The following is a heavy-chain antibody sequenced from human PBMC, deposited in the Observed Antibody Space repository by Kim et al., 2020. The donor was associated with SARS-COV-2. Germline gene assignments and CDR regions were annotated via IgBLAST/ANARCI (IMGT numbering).Heavy chain of an antibody. CDR2: IYHSGST. CDR1: GGSISSGGYS. V-gene: IGHV4-30-2*01. Sequence: SETLSLTCAVSGGSISSGGYSWSWIRQPPGKGLEWIGYIYHSGSTYYNPSLKSRVTISVDRSKNQFSLKLSSVTAADTAVYYCARMDSSGILLDVWGKGTTVTVSS. J-gene: IGHJ6*04. CDR3: ARMDSSGILLDV. D-gene: IGHD3-22*01.